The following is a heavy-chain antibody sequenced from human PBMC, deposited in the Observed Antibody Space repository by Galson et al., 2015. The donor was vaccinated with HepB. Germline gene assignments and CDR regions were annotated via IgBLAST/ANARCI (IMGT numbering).Heavy chain of an antibody. Sequence: SLRLSCAASGFTFSSYAMSWVRQAPGKGLEWVSAISGSGVNTYYADSVKGRFTISRDNSKNTLYLQMNSLRAEDTAVYYCAKDRIAAAGTDYWGQGTLVTVSS. CDR3: AKDRIAAAGTDY. CDR1: GFTFSSYA. CDR2: ISGSGVNT. V-gene: IGHV3-23*01. D-gene: IGHD6-13*01. J-gene: IGHJ4*02.